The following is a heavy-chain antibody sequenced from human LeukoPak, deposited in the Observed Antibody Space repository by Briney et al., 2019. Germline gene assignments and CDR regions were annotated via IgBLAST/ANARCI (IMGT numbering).Heavy chain of an antibody. D-gene: IGHD5-24*01. V-gene: IGHV3-23*01. CDR1: GFTFSSYA. J-gene: IGHJ6*03. CDR3: AKRDGYNWNYYYYYMDV. Sequence: GGSLRPSCAASGFTFSSYAMTWVRQAPGKGLEWVSAISGSGGSTYYADSVKGRFTISRGNSKNTLYLQMNSLRAEDTAVYYCAKRDGYNWNYYYYYMDVWGKGTTVTVSS. CDR2: ISGSGGST.